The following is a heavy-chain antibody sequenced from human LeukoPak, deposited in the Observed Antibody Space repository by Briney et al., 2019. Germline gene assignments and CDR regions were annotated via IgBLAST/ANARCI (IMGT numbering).Heavy chain of an antibody. Sequence: SETLSLTCAVSGDSISSNYWWTWVRQSPGKGLQWVGAISNSGTTKYNPALSSRVIISLDKSQNQLSLSLKSVTVADRAVYYCTTVRRGCSSSSCYFENWGQGALVTVSP. CDR2: ISNSGTT. J-gene: IGHJ4*02. D-gene: IGHD2-15*01. CDR1: GDSISSNYW. V-gene: IGHV4-4*02. CDR3: TTVRRGCSSSSCYFEN.